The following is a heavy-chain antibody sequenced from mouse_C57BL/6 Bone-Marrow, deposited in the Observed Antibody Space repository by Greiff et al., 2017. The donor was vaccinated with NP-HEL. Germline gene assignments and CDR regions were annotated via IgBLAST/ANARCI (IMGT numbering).Heavy chain of an antibody. J-gene: IGHJ2*01. CDR1: GFNIKDYY. CDR3: ARNYGSSFYYFDY. V-gene: IGHV14-2*01. Sequence: EVNVVESGAELVKPGASVKLSCTASGFNIKDYYMHWVKQRTEQGLEWIGRIDPEDGETKYAPKFQGKATITADTSSNTAYLQLSSLTSEDTAVYYCARNYGSSFYYFDYWGQGTTLTVSS. D-gene: IGHD1-1*01. CDR2: IDPEDGET.